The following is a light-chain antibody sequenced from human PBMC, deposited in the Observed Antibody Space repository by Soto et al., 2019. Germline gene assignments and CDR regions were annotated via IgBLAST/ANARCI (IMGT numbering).Light chain of an antibody. Sequence: QTVVTQEPSFSVSPGGTVTLTCGLSSGSVSTSYYPSWYQQTPGQAPRTLIYSTNTRSSGVPDRFSGSILGNKAALTITGAQADDESDYYCVLYMGSGIQWVFGTGTKLTVL. J-gene: IGLJ1*01. CDR1: SGSVSTSYY. CDR3: VLYMGSGIQWV. CDR2: STN. V-gene: IGLV8-61*01.